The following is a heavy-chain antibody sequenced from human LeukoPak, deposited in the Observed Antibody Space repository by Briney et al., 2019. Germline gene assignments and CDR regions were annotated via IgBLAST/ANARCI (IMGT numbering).Heavy chain of an antibody. CDR3: ARGSTTAAATDYFDY. Sequence: SETLSLTCTVSGGSISSHYWSWIRKPPGKGLEWIGYIYYSGSTYYNPSLKSRVTISVDTSKNQFSLKLSSVTAADTAVYYCARGSTTAAATDYFDYWGQGTLVTVSS. J-gene: IGHJ4*02. CDR1: GGSISSHY. D-gene: IGHD6-13*01. CDR2: IYYSGST. V-gene: IGHV4-59*11.